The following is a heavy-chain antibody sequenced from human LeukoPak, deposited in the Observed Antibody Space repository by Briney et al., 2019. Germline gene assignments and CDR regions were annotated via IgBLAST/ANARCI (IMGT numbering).Heavy chain of an antibody. Sequence: KPSQTLSLTCTVSGGSVSSSSYYWGWIRQPPGKGLEWIGSIYYSGSTYYNPSLKSRVTISVDTSKNQFSLKLSSVTAVDTAVYYCARQQMATILFWGQGTLVTVSS. V-gene: IGHV4-39*01. CDR3: ARQQMATILF. CDR2: IYYSGST. D-gene: IGHD5-24*01. CDR1: GGSVSSSSYY. J-gene: IGHJ4*02.